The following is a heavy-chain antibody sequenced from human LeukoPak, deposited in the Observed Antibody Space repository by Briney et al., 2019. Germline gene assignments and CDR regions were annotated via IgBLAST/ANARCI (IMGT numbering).Heavy chain of an antibody. V-gene: IGHV3-7*01. J-gene: IGHJ4*02. Sequence: GGSLRLSCVASGFTFSSYWMSLVRQAPGKGLEWVANIKQDGSEKYYVDSVKGRFTISRDNAKNSLYLQMNSLRAEDTAVYYCARDNYYYGSGPEDYWGQGTLVTVSS. CDR3: ARDNYYYGSGPEDY. D-gene: IGHD3-10*01. CDR2: IKQDGSEK. CDR1: GFTFSSYW.